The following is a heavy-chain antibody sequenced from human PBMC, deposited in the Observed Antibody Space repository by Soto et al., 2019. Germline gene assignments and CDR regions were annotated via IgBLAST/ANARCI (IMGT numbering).Heavy chain of an antibody. J-gene: IGHJ4*02. CDR3: AREKGYISGPKNFDY. Sequence: SETLSLTCTVSGVSISSGYYFWSWIRQSPGKGLEWIGYIYDSGSSYYNPSLKSRVTMSVDTSKNQFSLKLSSVTAADTAVYYCAREKGYISGPKNFDYWGQGTLVPVSS. CDR2: IYDSGSS. V-gene: IGHV4-30-4*01. D-gene: IGHD5-12*01. CDR1: GVSISSGYYF.